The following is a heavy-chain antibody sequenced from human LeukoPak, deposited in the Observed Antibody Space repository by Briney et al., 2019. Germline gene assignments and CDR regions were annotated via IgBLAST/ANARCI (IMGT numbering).Heavy chain of an antibody. CDR1: GGSISSGGYS. CDR3: ARGRLGFWSGYPY. V-gene: IGHV4-30-2*01. D-gene: IGHD3-3*01. J-gene: IGHJ4*02. CDR2: IYHSGST. Sequence: YPSETLSLTCAVSGGSISSGGYSWSWIRQPPGKGLEWIGYIYHSGSTNYNPSLKSRVTISVDTSKNQFSLKLSSVTAADTAVYYCARGRLGFWSGYPYWGQGTLVTVSS.